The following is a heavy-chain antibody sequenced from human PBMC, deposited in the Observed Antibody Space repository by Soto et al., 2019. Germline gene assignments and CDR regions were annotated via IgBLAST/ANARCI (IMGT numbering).Heavy chain of an antibody. CDR3: ANGWQSDAFEI. D-gene: IGHD2-15*01. Sequence: EVHLLESGGGLVQPGGSLRLSCAASGFTFSNYVMSWVRQAPGKGLEWVSAISGSGGSTFYADSVKGRFTITRDNSKNTRYLQMNSLRAEDTAVYCCANGWQSDAFEIWGQGTMVTVSS. CDR1: GFTFSNYV. CDR2: ISGSGGST. J-gene: IGHJ3*02. V-gene: IGHV3-23*01.